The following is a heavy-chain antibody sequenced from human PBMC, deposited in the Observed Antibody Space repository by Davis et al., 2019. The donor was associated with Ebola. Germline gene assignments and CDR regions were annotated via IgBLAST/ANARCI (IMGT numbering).Heavy chain of an antibody. V-gene: IGHV1-69*13. J-gene: IGHJ4*02. D-gene: IGHD6-13*01. CDR2: IIPVFLTA. Sequence: AASVKVSCKASGGTFISNAISWVRQAPGQGLEWMGGIIPVFLTANYAQKFQDRVTITADESTTTAYMEVSSLRSEDTAVYFCASRGSSWYYFDSWGQGTLLTVSS. CDR1: GGTFISNA. CDR3: ASRGSSWYYFDS.